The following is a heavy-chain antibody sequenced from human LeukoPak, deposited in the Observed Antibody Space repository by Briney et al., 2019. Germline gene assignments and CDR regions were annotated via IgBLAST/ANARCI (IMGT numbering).Heavy chain of an antibody. J-gene: IGHJ3*02. CDR2: IKYDSSTI. CDR3: ARDLEYCGGDCYAFDI. V-gene: IGHV3-48*04. CDR1: GFAFNIYS. D-gene: IGHD2-21*02. Sequence: GGSLRLSCVASGFAFNIYSMNWVRQAPGKGLEWVSYIKYDSSTIYYGDSVKGRFTISRDNAKNSLYLQMNSLRAEDTAVYYCARDLEYCGGDCYAFDIWGQGTMVTVSS.